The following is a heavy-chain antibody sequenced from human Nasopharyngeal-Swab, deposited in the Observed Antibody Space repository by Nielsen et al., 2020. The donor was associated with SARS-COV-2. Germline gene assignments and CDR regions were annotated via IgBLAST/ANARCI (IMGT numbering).Heavy chain of an antibody. V-gene: IGHV3-11*01. J-gene: IGHJ6*02. Sequence: GESLKISCAASGFTFSDYYMSWIRQAPGKGLEWVSYISSSGSTIYYADSVKGRFTISRDNAKNSLYLQMNSLRAEDTAVYYCARDSHYGMDVWGQGTKVTVSS. D-gene: IGHD2-21*02. CDR2: ISSSGSTI. CDR3: ARDSHYGMDV. CDR1: GFTFSDYY.